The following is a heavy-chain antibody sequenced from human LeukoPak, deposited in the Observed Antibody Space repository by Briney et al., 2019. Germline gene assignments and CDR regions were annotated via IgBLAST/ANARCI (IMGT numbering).Heavy chain of an antibody. J-gene: IGHJ3*02. CDR2: IYNSGTT. CDR1: SGSMSTDY. Sequence: KSSETLSLTCTVSSGSMSTDYWNWIRQPAGKGLEWIGRIYNSGTTKYNPSLKSRLTMSIDTSKNQFSLKLSSVTAADTAVYYCARHERAVAALDAFDIWGQGTMVTVSS. D-gene: IGHD6-19*01. CDR3: ARHERAVAALDAFDI. V-gene: IGHV4-4*07.